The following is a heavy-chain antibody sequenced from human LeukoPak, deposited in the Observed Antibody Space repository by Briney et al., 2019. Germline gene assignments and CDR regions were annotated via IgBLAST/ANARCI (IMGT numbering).Heavy chain of an antibody. J-gene: IGHJ4*02. D-gene: IGHD5-18*01. CDR1: GGSLSSSTYY. CDR3: ARHLGIQLWFLDY. Sequence: SETLSLTCTVSGGSLSSSTYYWGWIPQPPGKGLEWIGSIYHSGSTYYNPSLKSRVPISEDTSKHQFSLKLSSVNAADTAVYYCARHLGIQLWFLDYWGQGTLVSVSS. CDR2: IYHSGST. V-gene: IGHV4-39*01.